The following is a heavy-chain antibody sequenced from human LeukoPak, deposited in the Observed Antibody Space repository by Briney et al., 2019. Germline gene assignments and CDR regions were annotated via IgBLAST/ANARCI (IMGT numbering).Heavy chain of an antibody. CDR2: ISSSGSTI. Sequence: GGSLRLSCATSGFTFSSYEMNWVRQAPGKGLEWVSYISSSGSTIYYADSVRGRFTISRDNAKNSLSLEMNSLRAEDTAVYYCARVYTGSYRTDFVYWGQGTLVTVSS. V-gene: IGHV3-48*03. D-gene: IGHD1-26*01. CDR3: ARVYTGSYRTDFVY. J-gene: IGHJ4*02. CDR1: GFTFSSYE.